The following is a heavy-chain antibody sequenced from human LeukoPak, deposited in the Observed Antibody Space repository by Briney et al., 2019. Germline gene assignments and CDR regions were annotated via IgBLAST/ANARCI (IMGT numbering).Heavy chain of an antibody. CDR1: GYTFTSYG. J-gene: IGHJ6*02. D-gene: IGHD2-8*02. Sequence: GASVKVSCKASGYTFTSYGISWVRQAPGQGLEWMGWISAYNGNTNYAQKLQGRVTMTTDTSTSTAYMELRSVRSDDTAVYYCARTPVVYAIRYYYYYGMDVWGQGTTVTVSS. V-gene: IGHV1-18*01. CDR3: ARTPVVYAIRYYYYYGMDV. CDR2: ISAYNGNT.